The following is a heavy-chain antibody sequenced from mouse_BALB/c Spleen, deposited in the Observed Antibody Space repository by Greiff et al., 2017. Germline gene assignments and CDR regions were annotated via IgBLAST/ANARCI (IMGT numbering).Heavy chain of an antibody. D-gene: IGHD2-10*02. J-gene: IGHJ2*01. Sequence: DVQLVESGGGLVKPGGSLKLSCAASGFAFSSYDMSWVRQTPEKRLEWVAYISSGGGSTYYPDTVKGRFTISRDNAKNTLYLQMSSLKSEDTAMYYCARHGYGNYDYWGQGTTLTVSS. CDR1: GFAFSSYD. CDR3: ARHGYGNYDY. V-gene: IGHV5-12-1*01. CDR2: ISSGGGST.